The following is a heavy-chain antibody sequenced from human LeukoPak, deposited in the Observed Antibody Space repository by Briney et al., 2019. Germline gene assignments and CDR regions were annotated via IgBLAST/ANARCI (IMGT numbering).Heavy chain of an antibody. CDR3: ARDWISGGY. J-gene: IGHJ4*02. CDR1: GYTFTSYG. CDR2: ISAYNGNT. V-gene: IGHV1-18*01. Sequence: ASVKVSCKASGYTFTSYGISWVRQAPGQGLEWMGWISAYNGNTNYAQKFQGRVTMTRDTSISTAYMELSRLRSDDTAVYYCARDWISGGYWGQGTLVTVSS. D-gene: IGHD2-15*01.